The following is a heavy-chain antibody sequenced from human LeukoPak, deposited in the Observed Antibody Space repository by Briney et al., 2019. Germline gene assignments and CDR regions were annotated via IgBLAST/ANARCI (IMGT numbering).Heavy chain of an antibody. Sequence: PGGSLRLSCAASGFTFSSYGMHWVRQAPGKGLEWVAVISYDGSNKYYADSVKGRFTISRDNSKDTLYLQMNSLRAEDTAVYYCLALSNPGYSSSWYTPATDYWGQGTLVTVSS. V-gene: IGHV3-30*03. CDR2: ISYDGSNK. CDR1: GFTFSSYG. CDR3: LALSNPGYSSSWYTPATDY. J-gene: IGHJ4*02. D-gene: IGHD6-13*01.